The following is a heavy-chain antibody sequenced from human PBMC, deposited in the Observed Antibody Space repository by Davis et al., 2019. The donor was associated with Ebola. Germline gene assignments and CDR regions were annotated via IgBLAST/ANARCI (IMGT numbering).Heavy chain of an antibody. CDR1: GYTFTSYG. D-gene: IGHD4-17*01. J-gene: IGHJ6*02. CDR3: ARYYGDFYYYGMDV. Sequence: ASVKVSCKASGYTFTSYGISWVRQAPGQGLEWMGWISAYNGNTNYAQKLQGRVTMTRNTSISTAYMELSSLRSEDTAVYYCARYYGDFYYYGMDVWGQGTTVTVSS. CDR2: ISAYNGNT. V-gene: IGHV1-18*01.